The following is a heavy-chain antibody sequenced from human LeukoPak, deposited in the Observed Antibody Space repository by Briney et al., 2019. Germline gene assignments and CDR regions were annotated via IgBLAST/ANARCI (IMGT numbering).Heavy chain of an antibody. CDR3: ARTEYYYGSGSSIDY. D-gene: IGHD3-10*01. CDR1: GYTFTGYY. J-gene: IGHJ4*02. V-gene: IGHV1-2*02. Sequence: GASVKVSCKASGYTFTGYYMHWVRQAPGQGLEWMGWINPNSGGTNYAQKFQGRVTMTRDTSIGTAYMELSRLRSDDTAVYYCARTEYYYGSGSSIDYWGQGTLVTVSS. CDR2: INPNSGGT.